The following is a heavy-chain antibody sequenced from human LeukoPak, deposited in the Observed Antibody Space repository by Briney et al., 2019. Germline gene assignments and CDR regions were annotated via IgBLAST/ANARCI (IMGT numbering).Heavy chain of an antibody. J-gene: IGHJ4*02. CDR3: ARDPRRQSRITNPDY. V-gene: IGHV3-30-3*01. Sequence: GRSLRLSRAASGFTFSSYAMHWVRQAPGKGLEWVAVISYDGSNKYYADSVKGRFTISRDNSKNTLYLQMNSLRAEDTAVYYCARDPRRQSRITNPDYWGQGTLVTVSS. CDR1: GFTFSSYA. CDR2: ISYDGSNK. D-gene: IGHD3-10*01.